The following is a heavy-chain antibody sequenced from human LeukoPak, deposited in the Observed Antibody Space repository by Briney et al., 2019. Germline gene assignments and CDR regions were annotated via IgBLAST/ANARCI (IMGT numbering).Heavy chain of an antibody. D-gene: IGHD4-17*01. CDR3: AKGGSTSRMTTSRVVFGYYYYLDV. J-gene: IGHJ6*03. CDR1: GLTFSTSG. CDR2: LSGSGGTT. V-gene: IGHV3-23*01. Sequence: GGSLRLSCTASGLTFSTSGFNWVRQAPGEGLEWVSSLSGSGGTTYHADSVKGRFSISRDNSKNTLYLQLNSLRAEDTAVYYCAKGGSTSRMTTSRVVFGYYYYLDVWGKGTPVTVSS.